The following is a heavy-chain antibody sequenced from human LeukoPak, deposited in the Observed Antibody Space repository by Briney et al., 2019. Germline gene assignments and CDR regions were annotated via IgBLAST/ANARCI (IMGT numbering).Heavy chain of an antibody. CDR1: GYSFTNNW. CDR3: ARYTYCGGDCYSLDY. D-gene: IGHD2-21*02. CDR2: IYPGDSDT. J-gene: IGHJ4*02. V-gene: IGHV5-51*01. Sequence: GESLKISCQGSGYSFTNNWIGWVRQMPGKGLEWMGIIYPGDSDTRYSPSFQGQVTISADKSISTAYLQWSSLKASDTAMYYCARYTYCGGDCYSLDYWGQGTLVTVSS.